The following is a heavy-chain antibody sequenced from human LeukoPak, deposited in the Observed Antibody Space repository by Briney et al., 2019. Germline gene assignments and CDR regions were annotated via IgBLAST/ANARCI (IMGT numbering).Heavy chain of an antibody. CDR1: GFTFSSNV. CDR3: ASQRSIFGVVNALDY. Sequence: HTGGSLRLSCAASGFTFSSNVMSWVRQAPGKGLEWVSAISGSGGGTYYADSVKGRFTISRDNSKNTLYLQMNSLRAKDTAVYYCASQRSIFGVVNALDYWGQGTLVTVSS. D-gene: IGHD3-3*01. CDR2: ISGSGGGT. V-gene: IGHV3-23*01. J-gene: IGHJ4*02.